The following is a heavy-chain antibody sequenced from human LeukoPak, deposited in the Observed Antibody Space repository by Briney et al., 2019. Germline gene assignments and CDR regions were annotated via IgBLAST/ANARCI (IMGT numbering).Heavy chain of an antibody. Sequence: SETLSLTCASYGGSFSGYYWSWIRQPPGKGLEWIGEINQSGNTNYNPSLKSRVTISIDTSKNQFSLKLSSVTAADTAVYYCARAALRTPLTYFDYWGQGTLVTASS. D-gene: IGHD5-12*01. V-gene: IGHV4-34*01. CDR3: ARAALRTPLTYFDY. J-gene: IGHJ4*02. CDR1: GGSFSGYY. CDR2: INQSGNT.